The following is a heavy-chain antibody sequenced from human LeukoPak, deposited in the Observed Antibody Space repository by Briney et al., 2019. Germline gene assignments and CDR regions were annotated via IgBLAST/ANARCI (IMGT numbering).Heavy chain of an antibody. CDR2: INAGNGNT. CDR1: GYTFTSYA. CDR3: AREALAPSIAAAGEFQH. V-gene: IGHV1-3*01. J-gene: IGHJ1*01. Sequence: ASVKVSCKASGYTFTSYAMHWVRQAPGQRLEWMGWINAGNGNTKYSQKFQGGVTITRDTSASTAYMELSSLRSEDTAVYYCAREALAPSIAAAGEFQHWGQGTLVTVSS. D-gene: IGHD6-13*01.